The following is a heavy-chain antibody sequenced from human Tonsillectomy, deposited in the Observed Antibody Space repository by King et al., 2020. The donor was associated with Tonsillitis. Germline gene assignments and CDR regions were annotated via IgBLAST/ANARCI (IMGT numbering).Heavy chain of an antibody. CDR2: IDTAGDT. V-gene: IGHV3-13*01. CDR3: VRQPKFCTSSGCYYYAMDV. CDR1: GFTFSDCD. Sequence: DVQLVESGGGLVQPGGSLRLSCAASGFTFSDCDMHWVRQTTGKSLEWVSGIDTAGDTYYPGSVKGRFTISRENAKNSLSLQMNSLRAGDTAVYYCVRQPKFCTSSGCYYYAMDVWGQGTTVTVSS. J-gene: IGHJ6*02. D-gene: IGHD6-6*01.